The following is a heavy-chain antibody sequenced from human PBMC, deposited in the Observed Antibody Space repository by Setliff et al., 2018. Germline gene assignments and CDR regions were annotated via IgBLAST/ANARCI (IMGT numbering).Heavy chain of an antibody. CDR3: ARRRYYYDSSGYRWGGFYFDY. D-gene: IGHD3-22*01. CDR1: GYTFTGYY. V-gene: IGHV1-2*04. J-gene: IGHJ4*02. Sequence: GASVKVSCKASGYTFTGYYMHWVRQAPRQGLEWMGWINPNSGGTNYAQKFQGWVTMTRDTSISTAYMQLSRLRSDDTAVYYCARRRYYYDSSGYRWGGFYFDYWGQGTLVTVSS. CDR2: INPNSGGT.